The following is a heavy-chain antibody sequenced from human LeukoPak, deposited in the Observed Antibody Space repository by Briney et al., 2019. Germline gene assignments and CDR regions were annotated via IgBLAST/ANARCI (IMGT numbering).Heavy chain of an antibody. J-gene: IGHJ4*02. Sequence: PGGSLRLSCAASGFTFDDYAMHWVRQAPGKGLEWVSGISWNSGSIGYADSLKGRFTISRDNAKNSLYLQMNSLRAEDMALYYCAKAVAGTYQHGFFDYWGQGTLVTVSS. CDR2: ISWNSGSI. D-gene: IGHD6-19*01. CDR3: AKAVAGTYQHGFFDY. V-gene: IGHV3-9*03. CDR1: GFTFDDYA.